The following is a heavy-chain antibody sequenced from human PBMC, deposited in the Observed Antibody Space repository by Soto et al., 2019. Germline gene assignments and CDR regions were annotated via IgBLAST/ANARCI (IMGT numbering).Heavy chain of an antibody. J-gene: IGHJ1*01. Sequence: GGSLRLSCAASGFTFSSYAMTWVRQAPGKGLEWVSTISGSGGSTYYADSVKGRFTISRDNSKGTLNLQMNSLRAEDTAVYYCAKGRGYGDYEPEYFQHWGQGTLVTVSS. V-gene: IGHV3-23*01. D-gene: IGHD4-17*01. CDR3: AKGRGYGDYEPEYFQH. CDR2: ISGSGGST. CDR1: GFTFSSYA.